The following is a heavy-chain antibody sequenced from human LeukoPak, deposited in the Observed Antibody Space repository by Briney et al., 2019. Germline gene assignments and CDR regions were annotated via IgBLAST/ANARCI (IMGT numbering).Heavy chain of an antibody. Sequence: GGSLRLSCAASGFTFSDYYMSWIRQAPGKGLEWVSYISSSGTTIYYADSVKGRFTISRDNAKNSLYLQMNSLRVEDTAVYYCARDLFGGAGDAFDIWGQGTMVTVSS. CDR2: ISSSGTTI. D-gene: IGHD4-23*01. J-gene: IGHJ3*02. V-gene: IGHV3-11*04. CDR3: ARDLFGGAGDAFDI. CDR1: GFTFSDYY.